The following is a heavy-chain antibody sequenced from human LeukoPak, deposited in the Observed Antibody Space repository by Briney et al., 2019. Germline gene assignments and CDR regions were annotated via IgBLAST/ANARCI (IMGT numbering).Heavy chain of an antibody. V-gene: IGHV3-7*01. CDR1: GLTFSIYW. Sequence: GGSLRLSCAASGLTFSIYWMTWVRQAPGKGLEWVANIRQDGSEKYYVDSVRGRFTISRDNAKNSLYLQMNSLRAEDTAVYYCALDRSHDDDGGSYPRFDYWGQGTLVTVSS. D-gene: IGHD3-22*01. J-gene: IGHJ4*02. CDR3: ALDRSHDDDGGSYPRFDY. CDR2: IRQDGSEK.